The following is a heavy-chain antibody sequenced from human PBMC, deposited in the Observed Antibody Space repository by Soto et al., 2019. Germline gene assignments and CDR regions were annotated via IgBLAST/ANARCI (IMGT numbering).Heavy chain of an antibody. V-gene: IGHV4-39*01. CDR1: GGPIIDSLYY. CDR3: ATTRPPYDSYAFDI. J-gene: IGHJ3*02. D-gene: IGHD3-10*01. Sequence: QLQVQESGPGLVKPSETLSLTCTVSGGPIIDSLYYWAWIRQPPGKGLEWIGNTEYSGTTYYNPSLESRVTLSVDTSKSQFYLKLTSVTAADTGVYYCATTRPPYDSYAFDIWGQGTTVVVSS. CDR2: TEYSGTT.